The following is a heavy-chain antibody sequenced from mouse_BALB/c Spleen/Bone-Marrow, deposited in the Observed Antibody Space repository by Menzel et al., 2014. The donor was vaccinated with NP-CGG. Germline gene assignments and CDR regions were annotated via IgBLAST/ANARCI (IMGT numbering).Heavy chain of an antibody. J-gene: IGHJ2*01. CDR1: GYAFXSYW. V-gene: IGHV1-80*01. Sequence: VQVVESGAELVRPGSSVKISCKASGYAFXSYWMNWVKQRPGQGLEWIGQIYPGDGDTNYNGKFKGKAALTADKSSSTAYMQLSSLTSEDSAVYFCARRGYYYGSSYVDYWGQGTTLTVSS. D-gene: IGHD1-1*01. CDR3: ARRGYYYGSSYVDY. CDR2: IYPGDGDT.